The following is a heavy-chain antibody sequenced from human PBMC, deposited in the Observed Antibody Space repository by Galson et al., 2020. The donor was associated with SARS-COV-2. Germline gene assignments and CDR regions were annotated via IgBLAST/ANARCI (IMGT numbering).Heavy chain of an antibody. CDR2: FDPDDGET. D-gene: IGHD5-12*01. J-gene: IGHJ4*02. V-gene: IGHV1-24*01. CDR3: ATADSYIGYFDY. CDR1: GYTLTELS. Sequence: ASVKVSCKVSGYTLTELSMHWVRQAPGKGLEWMGGFDPDDGETIYAQKFQGRVTMTEDTSTDTAYMELSSLRSEDTAVYYCATADSYIGYFDYWGQGTLVTVSS.